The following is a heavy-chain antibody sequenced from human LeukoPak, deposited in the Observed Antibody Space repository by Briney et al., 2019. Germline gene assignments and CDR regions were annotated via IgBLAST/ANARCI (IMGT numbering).Heavy chain of an antibody. V-gene: IGHV4-4*07. Sequence: NPSETLSLTCTVSGGSISSYDWSWIRQPAGKGLGWIGRIYTGGSANYNPSLKSRVSVSVDTPKKQFSLKLNSVTAADTAVYYCAREMATIIGYYYYMDVWGKGTTVTVSS. D-gene: IGHD5-24*01. CDR2: IYTGGSA. CDR1: GGSISSYD. J-gene: IGHJ6*03. CDR3: AREMATIIGYYYYMDV.